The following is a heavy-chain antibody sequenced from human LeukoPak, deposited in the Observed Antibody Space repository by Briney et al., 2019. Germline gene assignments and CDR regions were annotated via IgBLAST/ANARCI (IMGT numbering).Heavy chain of an antibody. D-gene: IGHD1-7*01. J-gene: IGHJ4*02. CDR1: GFTFSSYG. CDR2: ISGSGGST. CDR3: ARGKGDNWNYGYFDY. Sequence: GGSLRLSCAASGFTFSSYGMSWVRQAPGKGLEWVSAISGSGGSTSYAQKFQGRVTMTRDMSTSTVYMELSSLRSEDTAVYYCARGKGDNWNYGYFDYWGQGTLVTVSS. V-gene: IGHV3-23*01.